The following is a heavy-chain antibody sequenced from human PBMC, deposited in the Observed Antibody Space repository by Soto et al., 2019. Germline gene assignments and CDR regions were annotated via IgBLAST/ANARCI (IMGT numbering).Heavy chain of an antibody. Sequence: QVHLQQWGAGLLKPSETLSLTCAVYGGSFSDTYWNWFRQPPGKGLEWIGEINHNTNTIYNPSLNRRVHNSGGKFKNPLSLKLTSVTAADTAVYYCARGVRLFRGSFDPWGQGTLVTVSS. D-gene: IGHD2-15*01. V-gene: IGHV4-34*01. CDR1: GGSFSDTY. CDR2: INHNTNT. J-gene: IGHJ5*02. CDR3: ARGVRLFRGSFDP.